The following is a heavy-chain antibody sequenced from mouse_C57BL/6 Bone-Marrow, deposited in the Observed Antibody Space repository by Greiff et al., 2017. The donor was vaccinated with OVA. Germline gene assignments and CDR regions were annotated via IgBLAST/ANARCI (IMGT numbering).Heavy chain of an antibody. CDR1: GYTFTSYW. D-gene: IGHD1-1*01. CDR2: IYPGNSDT. CDR3: TRWTTEVDTDYFDY. V-gene: IGHV1-5*01. J-gene: IGHJ2*01. Sequence: VQLQQSGTVLARPGASVKMSCKTSGYTFTSYWMHWVKQRPGQGLEWIGAIYPGNSDTSYNQKFKGKAKLTAVTSASTAYMERSSLTDEDAVVYYGTRWTTEVDTDYFDYWGQGTTLTVSS.